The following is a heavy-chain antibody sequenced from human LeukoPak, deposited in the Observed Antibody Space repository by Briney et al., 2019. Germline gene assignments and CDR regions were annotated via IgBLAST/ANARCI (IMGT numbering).Heavy chain of an antibody. CDR2: ISSSSSYI. D-gene: IGHD2-15*01. J-gene: IGHJ3*02. CDR3: ATGGYCSGGSCYSDAFDI. Sequence: TGGSLRLSCAASGFTFSSYSMNWVRQAPGKGLEWVSSISSSSSYIYYADSVKGRFTISRDNAKNSLYLQMNSLRAEDTAVYYCATGGYCSGGSCYSDAFDIWGQGTMVTVSS. V-gene: IGHV3-21*01. CDR1: GFTFSSYS.